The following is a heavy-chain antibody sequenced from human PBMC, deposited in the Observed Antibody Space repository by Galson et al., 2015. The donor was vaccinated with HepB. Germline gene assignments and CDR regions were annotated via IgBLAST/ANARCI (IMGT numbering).Heavy chain of an antibody. CDR2: IRTNTDGGTT. D-gene: IGHD1-7*01. J-gene: IGHJ4*02. V-gene: IGHV3-15*01. CDR1: GFTFRNAW. Sequence: SLRLSCAASGFTFRNAWMTWVRQAPGKGLEWVGHIRTNTDGGTTDYAAPVKGRFTISRDDSKSTLYLHMNSLKTEDTGVYYCTTPARLELLSTADYWGQGTLVTVSS. CDR3: TTPARLELLSTADY.